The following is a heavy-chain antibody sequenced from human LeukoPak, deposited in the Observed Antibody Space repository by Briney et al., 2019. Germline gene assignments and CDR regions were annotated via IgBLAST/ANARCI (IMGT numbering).Heavy chain of an antibody. CDR1: GGSFSGYY. Sequence: SETLSLTCAVYGGSFSGYYWSWIRQPPGKGLEWIGEINHSGSTNYNPSLKSRATISVDTSKNQFSLKLSSVTAADTAVYYCARRRFDWLLSRKNNWFDPWGQGTLVTVSS. D-gene: IGHD3-9*01. J-gene: IGHJ5*02. CDR2: INHSGST. CDR3: ARRRFDWLLSRKNNWFDP. V-gene: IGHV4-34*01.